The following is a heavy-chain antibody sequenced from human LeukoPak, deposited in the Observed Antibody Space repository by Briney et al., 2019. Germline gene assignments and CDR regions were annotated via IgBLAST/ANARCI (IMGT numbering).Heavy chain of an antibody. V-gene: IGHV4-31*11. CDR1: GGSISSGGYR. D-gene: IGHD2-21*01. J-gene: IGHJ1*01. CDR3: AREMDAHPRIVV. CDR2: INYSGST. Sequence: SETLSLTCAVSGGSISSGGYRWTCMRQYPGKGLVWIGYINYSGSTYYNPSLKSRVIISVDTSKNQFSLNLNSVTAADTAVYYCAREMDAHPRIVVWGQGTLVTVSS.